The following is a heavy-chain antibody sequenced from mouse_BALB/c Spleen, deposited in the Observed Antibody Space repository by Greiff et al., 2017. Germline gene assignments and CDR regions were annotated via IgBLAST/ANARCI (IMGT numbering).Heavy chain of an antibody. V-gene: IGHV2-5-1*01. CDR2: IWRGGST. CDR1: GFSLTSYG. D-gene: IGHD1-2*01. CDR3: AKRGATARYFDV. Sequence: VKLQESGPSLVQPSQSLSITCTVSGFSLTSYGVHWVRQSPGKGLEWLGVIWRGGSTDYNAAFMSRLSITKDNSKSQVFFKMNSLQADDTAIYYCAKRGATARYFDVWGAGTTVTVSS. J-gene: IGHJ1*01.